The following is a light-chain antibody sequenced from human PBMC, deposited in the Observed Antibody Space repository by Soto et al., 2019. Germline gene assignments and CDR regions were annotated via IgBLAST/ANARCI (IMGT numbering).Light chain of an antibody. V-gene: IGLV2-14*01. CDR3: CSSTSSHSLV. Sequence: QSALAQPASVYGSPGRSITSSSTGGSSDIGGYNYVSWFQQHPGKAPKLMIYAVTNRPSGLSNRFSGSKSGSTASLTISRLQAEDQADYYCCSSTSSHSLVFGTGTKVTVL. J-gene: IGLJ1*01. CDR1: SSDIGGYNY. CDR2: AVT.